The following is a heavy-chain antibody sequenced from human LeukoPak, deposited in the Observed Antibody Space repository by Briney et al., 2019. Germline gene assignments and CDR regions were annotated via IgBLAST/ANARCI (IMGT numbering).Heavy chain of an antibody. CDR3: ARDPLGDSTYYFDY. CDR2: ISSSSGYI. D-gene: IGHD2-21*01. V-gene: IGHV3-21*01. Sequence: PGGSLRLSCAASGFTFSSYSMNWVRQAPGKGLEWVSSISSSSGYIYYADSVKGRFTISRDNSKNTLYLQMNSLRAEDTAVYYCARDPLGDSTYYFDYWGQGTLVTVSS. CDR1: GFTFSSYS. J-gene: IGHJ4*02.